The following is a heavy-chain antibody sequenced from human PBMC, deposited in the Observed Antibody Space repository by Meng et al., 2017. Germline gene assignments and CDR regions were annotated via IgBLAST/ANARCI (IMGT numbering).Heavy chain of an antibody. J-gene: IGHJ6*02. D-gene: IGHD3-22*01. Sequence: SETLSLTCTVSGGSVSSGSYYWSWTRQPPGKGLEWIGYIYYSGSTNYNPSLKSRVTISVDTSKNQFSLKLSSVTAADTAVYYCARDRKLPPGLTCYYDSSGYIKGPYYGMDVWGQGTTVTVSS. V-gene: IGHV4-61*01. CDR2: IYYSGST. CDR1: GGSVSSGSYY. CDR3: ARDRKLPPGLTCYYDSSGYIKGPYYGMDV.